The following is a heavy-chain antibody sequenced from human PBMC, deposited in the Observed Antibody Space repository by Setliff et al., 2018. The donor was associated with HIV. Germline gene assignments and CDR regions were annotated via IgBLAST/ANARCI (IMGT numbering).Heavy chain of an antibody. J-gene: IGHJ3*02. V-gene: IGHV4-31*03. CDR3: ARRERYYDILTGRVSDGFDI. CDR2: IYYTGNT. D-gene: IGHD3-9*01. CDR1: GDSISGGGYF. Sequence: SETLSLTCTVSGDSISGGGYFWSWVRQHPGKGLEWIGYIYYTGNTYYNPSLKSRITISIDTSKNQFSLNLNSVTAADTAVYYCARRERYYDILTGRVSDGFDIWGQGTMVTVSS.